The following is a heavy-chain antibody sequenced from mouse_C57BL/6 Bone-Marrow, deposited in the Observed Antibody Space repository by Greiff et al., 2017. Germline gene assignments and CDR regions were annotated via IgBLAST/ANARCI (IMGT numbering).Heavy chain of an antibody. Sequence: EVQLQQSGPELVKPGASVKISCKASGYSFTDYNMNWVKQSNGKSLEWIGVINPNYGTTSYNQKFKGKATLTVDQSSSTAYMQLNSLTTEDSAVYDCERGYGYDYAMDYWGQGTSVTVSS. V-gene: IGHV1-39*01. D-gene: IGHD2-2*01. CDR1: GYSFTDYN. CDR2: INPNYGTT. CDR3: ERGYGYDYAMDY. J-gene: IGHJ4*01.